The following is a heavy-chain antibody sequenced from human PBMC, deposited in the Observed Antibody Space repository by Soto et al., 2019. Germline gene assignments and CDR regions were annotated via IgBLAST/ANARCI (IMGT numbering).Heavy chain of an antibody. CDR1: GYTFTSYD. Sequence: QVQLVQSGAEVKKPGASVKVSCKASGYTFTSYDINWVRQATGQGLEWMGWMNTNSGNTGYAQKFQGRVTMTRNTSISTAYMELSSLRSEDTAVFYCARVYYYGSGSRIDYWGQGTLVTVSS. J-gene: IGHJ4*02. V-gene: IGHV1-8*01. D-gene: IGHD3-10*01. CDR3: ARVYYYGSGSRIDY. CDR2: MNTNSGNT.